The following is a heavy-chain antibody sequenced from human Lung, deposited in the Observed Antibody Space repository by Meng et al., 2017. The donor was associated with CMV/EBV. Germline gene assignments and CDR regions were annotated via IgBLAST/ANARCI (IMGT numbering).Heavy chain of an antibody. Sequence: GGSLRLXFPASGFPFISYGMSWVRQAPGKGLELVSVIYIGGSSTYYADSVKGRFTISRDNSKNTLYLQMNSLRAEDTDVYYCAKEYDFWSGSDHYYYYYGMDVWGQGTXVTVSS. V-gene: IGHV3-23*03. J-gene: IGHJ6*02. CDR1: GFPFISYG. CDR3: AKEYDFWSGSDHYYYYYGMDV. CDR2: IYIGGSST. D-gene: IGHD3-3*01.